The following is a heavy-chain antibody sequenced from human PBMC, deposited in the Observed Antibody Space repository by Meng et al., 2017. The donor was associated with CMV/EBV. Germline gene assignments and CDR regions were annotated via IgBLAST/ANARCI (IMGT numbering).Heavy chain of an antibody. D-gene: IGHD6-6*01. CDR3: ARVQRSSSFGFDP. CDR2: IYHSGST. V-gene: IGHV4-4*02. J-gene: IGHJ5*02. Sequence: CAVSGGSISGSNWWSWVRQPPGKGLEWIGEIYHSGSTNYNPSLKSRVTISVDKSKNQFSLKLSSVTAADTAVYYCARVQRSSSFGFDPWGQGTLVTVSS. CDR1: GGSISGSNW.